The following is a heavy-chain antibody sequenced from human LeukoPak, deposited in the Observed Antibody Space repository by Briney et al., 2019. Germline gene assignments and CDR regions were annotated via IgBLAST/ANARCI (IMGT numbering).Heavy chain of an antibody. J-gene: IGHJ4*02. CDR2: IYYSESA. CDR3: ARKRSFDL. D-gene: IGHD3-9*01. V-gene: IGHV4-59*02. Sequence: SETLSLTCTVSGDSVSNYYGSWIRQPPGKRLEGIGCIYYSESATYNPSLKSRVTISLETSKNQFFLKLSSVNAADTAVYYCARKRSFDLWGQGTLVTVSS. CDR1: GDSVSNYY.